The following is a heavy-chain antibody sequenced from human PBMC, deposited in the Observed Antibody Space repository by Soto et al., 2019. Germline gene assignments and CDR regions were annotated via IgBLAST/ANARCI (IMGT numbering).Heavy chain of an antibody. CDR3: ASCITMVRGVIKNYGMDV. D-gene: IGHD3-10*01. CDR2: IIPIFGTA. V-gene: IGHV1-69*13. Sequence: SVKVSCKTSGGTISSYAVSWVRQAPGQGLEWMGGIIPIFGTANYAQKFQGRVTITADESTSTAYMELSSLRSEDTAVYYCASCITMVRGVIKNYGMDVWGQGTTVTVSS. CDR1: GGTISSYA. J-gene: IGHJ6*02.